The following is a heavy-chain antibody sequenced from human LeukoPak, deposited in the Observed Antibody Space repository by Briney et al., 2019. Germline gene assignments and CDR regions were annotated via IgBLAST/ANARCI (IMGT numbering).Heavy chain of an antibody. V-gene: IGHV3-21*01. CDR2: ISSRSSYI. D-gene: IGHD6-13*01. Sequence: PGGSLRLSCAASGFTFSTYTMNWVRQAPGKGLEWVSSISSRSSYIYYADSVKGRFTISRDNAKNSLYLQMNSLRAEDTAVYYCARVGYSSSWRERYKYYFDYWGQGTLVTVSS. CDR3: ARVGYSSSWRERYKYYFDY. CDR1: GFTFSTYT. J-gene: IGHJ4*02.